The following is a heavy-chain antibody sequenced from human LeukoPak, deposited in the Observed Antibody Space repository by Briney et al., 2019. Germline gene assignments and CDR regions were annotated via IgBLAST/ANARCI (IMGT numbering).Heavy chain of an antibody. Sequence: PSETLSLTCAVSGYSISSGYYWGWIRQPPGKGLEWIGSIYHSGSTYYNPSLKSRVTISVDTSKNQFSLKLSSVTAADTAVYYCARDRAAFGVVQVGYWGQGTLVTVSS. CDR1: GYSISSGYY. V-gene: IGHV4-38-2*02. CDR2: IYHSGST. CDR3: ARDRAAFGVVQVGY. D-gene: IGHD3-3*01. J-gene: IGHJ4*02.